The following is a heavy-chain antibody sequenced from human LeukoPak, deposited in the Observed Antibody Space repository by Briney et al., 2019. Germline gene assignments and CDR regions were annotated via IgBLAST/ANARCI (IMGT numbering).Heavy chain of an antibody. D-gene: IGHD3-10*01. CDR1: NYSISTDYY. V-gene: IGHV4-38-2*02. J-gene: IGHJ4*02. CDR3: ARGGYYGSGSYYDY. CDR2: MYHSGST. Sequence: SETLSLTCTVSNYSISTDYYWGWIRQPPGKGLEWIGTMYHSGSTYYNPSLKSRVTISVDTSKNQFSLKLSSVIAADTAVYYCARGGYYGSGSYYDYWGQGTLVTVSS.